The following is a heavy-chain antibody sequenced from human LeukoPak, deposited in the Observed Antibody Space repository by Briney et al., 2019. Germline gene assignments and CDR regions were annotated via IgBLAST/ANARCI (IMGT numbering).Heavy chain of an antibody. V-gene: IGHV3-7*01. CDR3: ARDMVRGVHDY. Sequence: GGSLRLSCAASGFTFSSYWITWVRRAPGKGLEWVANIKQDGSEKYYVDSVKGRFTISRDNAKNSLYLQMNSLRAEDTAVYYCARDMVRGVHDYWGQGTLVTVSS. J-gene: IGHJ4*02. D-gene: IGHD3-10*01. CDR2: IKQDGSEK. CDR1: GFTFSSYW.